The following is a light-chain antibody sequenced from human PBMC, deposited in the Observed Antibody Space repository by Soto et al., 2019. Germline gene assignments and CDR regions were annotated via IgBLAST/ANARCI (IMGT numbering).Light chain of an antibody. J-gene: IGKJ2*01. V-gene: IGKV3-15*01. CDR2: GAY. Sequence: EIVMTQSPATLSVSPGERATLSCRASQSVNIYLAWYQQKPGQAPRLLIFGAYLRATGVPARFSGSGSGTEFTLTISSLQSEDFAVYCCQQYNNWPYTFGQGTKVDIK. CDR3: QQYNNWPYT. CDR1: QSVNIY.